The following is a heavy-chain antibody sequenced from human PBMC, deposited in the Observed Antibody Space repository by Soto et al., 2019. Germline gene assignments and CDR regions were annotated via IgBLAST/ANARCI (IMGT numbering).Heavy chain of an antibody. Sequence: ASVKVSCKASGYTFTSYAMHWVRQAPGQRLEWMGWINAGNGNTKYSQKFQGRVTITRDTSASTAYMELSSLRSEDTAVYYCARDVEVVAATSFGWFDPWGQGTLVTVSS. CDR3: ARDVEVVAATSFGWFDP. V-gene: IGHV1-3*01. CDR1: GYTFTSYA. J-gene: IGHJ5*02. D-gene: IGHD2-15*01. CDR2: INAGNGNT.